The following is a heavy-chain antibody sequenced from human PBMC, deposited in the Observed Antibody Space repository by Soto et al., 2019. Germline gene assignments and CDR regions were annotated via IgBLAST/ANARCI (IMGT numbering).Heavy chain of an antibody. V-gene: IGHV3-21*01. Sequence: SLRLSCASSGFTFSSYSMNWVRQAPGKGLEWVSSISSSSSYIYYADSVKGRFTISRDNAKNSLYLQMNSLRAEDTAVCYCARDLGAGYYDFWSGYSDAFDIWGQGTMVTVSS. D-gene: IGHD3-3*01. CDR3: ARDLGAGYYDFWSGYSDAFDI. CDR2: ISSSSSYI. CDR1: GFTFSSYS. J-gene: IGHJ3*02.